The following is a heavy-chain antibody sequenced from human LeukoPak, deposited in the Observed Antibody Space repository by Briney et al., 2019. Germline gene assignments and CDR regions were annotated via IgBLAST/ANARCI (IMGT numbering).Heavy chain of an antibody. J-gene: IGHJ4*02. Sequence: PGGSLRLSCAASGFTFSDHFLAWVRQAPGKGLEWVGRSRNKAKSYTTEYGASVKGRFTISRDDSKSTLYLQMNSLKPEDTAVYYCARVGSVAGSDYLDYWGQGTLVTVSS. V-gene: IGHV3-72*01. CDR3: ARVGSVAGSDYLDY. CDR2: SRNKAKSYTT. CDR1: GFTFSDHF. D-gene: IGHD6-19*01.